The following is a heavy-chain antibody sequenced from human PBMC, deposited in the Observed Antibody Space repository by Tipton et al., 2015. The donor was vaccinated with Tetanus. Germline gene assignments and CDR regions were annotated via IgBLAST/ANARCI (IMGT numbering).Heavy chain of an antibody. CDR2: IYPGDSDT. CDR1: GYIFNNYW. CDR3: ARAHCSDGVCNFDY. V-gene: IGHV5-51*01. D-gene: IGHD2-8*01. J-gene: IGHJ4*02. Sequence: LVQSGGEVKKPGESLKISCKGSGYIFNNYWIGWVRQMPGKGLEWMGIIYPGDSDTRYSPSFQGQVTISVDKSISTAYLQWSSLKASDTSMFYCARAHCSDGVCNFDYWGQGALVTVAS.